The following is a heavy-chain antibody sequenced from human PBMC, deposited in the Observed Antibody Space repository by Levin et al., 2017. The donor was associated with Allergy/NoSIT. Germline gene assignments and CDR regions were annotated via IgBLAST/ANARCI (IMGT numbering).Heavy chain of an antibody. CDR1: GDSITSENSY. Sequence: SQTLSLTCTVSGDSITSENSYWTWIRQPAGKGLEWIGRIFRGGSIDSNPSLKSRLTISGDTSKNQFSLKLSAVTAADTAIYYCVRGSYMVRGVYFDYWGQGTQVTVSS. V-gene: IGHV4-61*02. D-gene: IGHD3-10*01. CDR3: VRGSYMVRGVYFDY. J-gene: IGHJ4*02. CDR2: IFRGGSI.